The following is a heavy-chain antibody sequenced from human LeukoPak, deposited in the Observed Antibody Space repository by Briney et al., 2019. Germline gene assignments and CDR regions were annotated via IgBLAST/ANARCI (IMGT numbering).Heavy chain of an antibody. D-gene: IGHD3-22*01. Sequence: GGSLRLSCAASGFTVSSNYMSWVRQAPGKGLEWVSVIYSGGSTYYADSGKGRFTISRDNSKNTLYLEMNSLRAEDTAVYYCARDFTYYYDSSGLDPWGQGPVVTVSS. CDR1: GFTVSSNY. CDR3: ARDFTYYYDSSGLDP. CDR2: IYSGGST. V-gene: IGHV3-66*02. J-gene: IGHJ5*02.